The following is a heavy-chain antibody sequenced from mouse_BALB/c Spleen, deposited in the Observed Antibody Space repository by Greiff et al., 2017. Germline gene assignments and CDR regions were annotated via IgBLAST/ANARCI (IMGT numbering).Heavy chain of an antibody. Sequence: DVKLVESGGGLVKPGGSLKLSCAASGFTFSSYAMSWVRQTPEKRLEWVASISSGGSTYYPDSVKGRFTISRDNARNILYLQMSSLRSEDTAMYYCARGGKTAMDYWGQGTSVTVSS. CDR2: ISSGGST. CDR1: GFTFSSYA. D-gene: IGHD2-1*01. J-gene: IGHJ4*01. V-gene: IGHV5-6-5*01. CDR3: ARGGKTAMDY.